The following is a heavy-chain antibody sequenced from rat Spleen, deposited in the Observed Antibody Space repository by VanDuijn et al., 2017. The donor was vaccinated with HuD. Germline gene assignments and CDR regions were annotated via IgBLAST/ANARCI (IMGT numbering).Heavy chain of an antibody. J-gene: IGHJ3*01. V-gene: IGHV5-29*01. Sequence: EVQLVESDGGLVQPGRSMKLSCAASGLSFSNYDMAWVRQAPTEGLEWVASISYDGTATYYRDSVKGRFTVSRDNAKSILHLQMDSLSSEDTATYYCVRYGSFDNWFAFWGQGTLVTVSS. CDR3: VRYGSFDNWFAF. D-gene: IGHD1-12*02. CDR2: ISYDGTAT. CDR1: GLSFSNYD.